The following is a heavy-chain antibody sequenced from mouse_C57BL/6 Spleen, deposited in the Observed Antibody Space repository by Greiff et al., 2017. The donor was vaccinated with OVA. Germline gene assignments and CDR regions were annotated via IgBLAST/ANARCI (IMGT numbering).Heavy chain of an antibody. CDR1: GFNIKDDY. Sequence: VQLQQSGAELVRPGASVKLSCTASGFNIKDDYMHWVKQRPEQGLEWIGWIDPENGDTEYASKFQGKATITADTSSTTAYLQLSSLTSEDTAVYYCTFRYFDYWGQGTTLTVSS. V-gene: IGHV14-4*01. J-gene: IGHJ2*01. CDR3: TFRYFDY. CDR2: IDPENGDT.